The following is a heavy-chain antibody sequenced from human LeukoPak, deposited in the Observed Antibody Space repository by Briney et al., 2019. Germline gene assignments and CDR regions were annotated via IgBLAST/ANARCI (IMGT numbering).Heavy chain of an antibody. CDR3: ARSGEGNWFDP. CDR1: GYTFTGSY. V-gene: IGHV1-2*02. Sequence: VASVKVSCKASGYTFTGSYMHWVRQAPGQGLEWMGWINPDSGGTTYAQKFQGRVTMTRNTSISTAYTELSRLRSDDTAVYYCARSGEGNWFDPWGQGTLVTVSS. CDR2: INPDSGGT. J-gene: IGHJ5*02. D-gene: IGHD3-10*01.